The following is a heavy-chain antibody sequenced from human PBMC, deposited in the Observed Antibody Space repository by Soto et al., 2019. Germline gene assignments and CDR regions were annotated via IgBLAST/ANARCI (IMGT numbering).Heavy chain of an antibody. D-gene: IGHD1-26*01. V-gene: IGHV3-23*01. CDR2: IRGTDGTA. Sequence: PGGSLRLSCAASGFTFSDYAMSWVRQAPGKGLEWVSTIRGTDGTAYCSDSVKGRFTISRDNSKNTLYLQMNSLRAEDAAIYYCARKGGSFYGPFDYWGQGTLVTVSS. CDR1: GFTFSDYA. J-gene: IGHJ4*02. CDR3: ARKGGSFYGPFDY.